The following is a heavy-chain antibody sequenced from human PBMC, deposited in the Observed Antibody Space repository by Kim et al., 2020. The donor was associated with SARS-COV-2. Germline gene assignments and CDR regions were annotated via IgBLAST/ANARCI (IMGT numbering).Heavy chain of an antibody. CDR3: ARVLSPVTTYYYYYGMDV. CDR2: ISYDGSNK. Sequence: GGSLRLSCAASGFTFSSYAMHWVRQAPGKGLEWVAVISYDGSNKYYADSVKGRFTISRDNSKNTLYLQMNSLRAEDTAVYYCARVLSPVTTYYYYYGMDVWGQVTTVTVSS. J-gene: IGHJ6*02. V-gene: IGHV3-30-3*01. CDR1: GFTFSSYA. D-gene: IGHD4-4*01.